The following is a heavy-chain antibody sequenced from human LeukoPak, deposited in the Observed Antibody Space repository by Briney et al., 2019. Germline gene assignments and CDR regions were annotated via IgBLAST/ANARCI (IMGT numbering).Heavy chain of an antibody. CDR1: GYTFTNYA. Sequence: GASVKVSCKASGYTFTNYAMNWVRQAPGQGLEWMGWMNPNSGNTGYAQKFQGRVTITRNTSISTAYMELSSLRSEDTAVYYCARSGSSWSLWSFLDYWGQGTLVTVSS. J-gene: IGHJ4*02. D-gene: IGHD6-13*01. CDR2: MNPNSGNT. V-gene: IGHV1-8*01. CDR3: ARSGSSWSLWSFLDY.